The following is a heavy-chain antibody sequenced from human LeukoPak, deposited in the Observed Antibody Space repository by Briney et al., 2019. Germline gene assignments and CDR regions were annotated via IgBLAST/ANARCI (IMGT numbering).Heavy chain of an antibody. CDR1: GFTFSSYE. J-gene: IGHJ6*02. CDR3: ATWKKHGGSYYGMDV. Sequence: GGPLRLSCAASGFTFSSYEMNWVRQAPGKGLEWVSYISSSGSTIYYADSVKGRFTISRDNAKNSLYPQMNSLRAEDTAVYYCATWKKHGGSYYGMDVWGQGTTATVSS. CDR2: ISSSGSTI. D-gene: IGHD1-1*01. V-gene: IGHV3-48*03.